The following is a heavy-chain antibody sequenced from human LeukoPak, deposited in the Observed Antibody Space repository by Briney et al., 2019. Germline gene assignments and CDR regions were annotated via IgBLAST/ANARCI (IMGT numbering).Heavy chain of an antibody. CDR3: ARSNLNDY. CDR1: GFTFSTYS. CDR2: ITSSSSNI. Sequence: SGGSLRLSCAASGFTFSTYSMNWVRQPPGKGLVWVSAITSSSSNIYYADSVKGRFTISRDNAKNSLYLQMNSLRAEDTAVYYCARSNLNDYWGQGTLVTVSS. J-gene: IGHJ4*02. V-gene: IGHV3-21*01. D-gene: IGHD2/OR15-2a*01.